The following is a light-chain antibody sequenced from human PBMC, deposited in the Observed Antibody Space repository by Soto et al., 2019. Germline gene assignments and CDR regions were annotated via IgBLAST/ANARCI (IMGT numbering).Light chain of an antibody. V-gene: IGLV1-40*01. Sequence: QSVLTQPPSVSGAPGQRVTISCTGSSSNIGAGYDVHWYQQLPGTAPKLLIYGNSNRPSGVPDRFSGSKSGTSASLAITGLQAEDEADYYCQSDDSSLSVVFGGGTKLTV. CDR3: QSDDSSLSVV. CDR2: GNS. J-gene: IGLJ2*01. CDR1: SSNIGAGYD.